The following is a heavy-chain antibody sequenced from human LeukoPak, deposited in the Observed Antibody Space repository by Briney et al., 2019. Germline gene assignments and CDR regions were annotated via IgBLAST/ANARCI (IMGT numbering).Heavy chain of an antibody. J-gene: IGHJ4*02. CDR1: GFTFSDYY. CDR2: ISSSGSST. D-gene: IGHD3-16*01. V-gene: IGHV3-23*01. Sequence: GGSLRLSCAASGFTFSDYYMSWIRQAPGKGLEWVSTISSSGSSTYYADSVKGRFTTSRDNSKNTVYLLMNSLRAEDTAVYYCAKDGPASWGYFDYWGQGTPVTVSS. CDR3: AKDGPASWGYFDY.